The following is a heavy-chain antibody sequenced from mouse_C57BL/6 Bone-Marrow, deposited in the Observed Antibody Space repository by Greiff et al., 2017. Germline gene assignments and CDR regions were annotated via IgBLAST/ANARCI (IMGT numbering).Heavy chain of an antibody. V-gene: IGHV1-55*01. CDR3: ARDYDYDEGFAY. CDR1: GYTFTSYW. CDR2: IYPGSGST. Sequence: QVQLQQPGAELVKPGASVKMSCKASGYTFTSYWITWVKQRPGQGLEWIGDIYPGSGSTNYNEKFKSKATLTVDTSSSTAYMQLSSLTSEDSAFYYSARDYDYDEGFAYWGQGTLVTVSA. J-gene: IGHJ3*01. D-gene: IGHD2-4*01.